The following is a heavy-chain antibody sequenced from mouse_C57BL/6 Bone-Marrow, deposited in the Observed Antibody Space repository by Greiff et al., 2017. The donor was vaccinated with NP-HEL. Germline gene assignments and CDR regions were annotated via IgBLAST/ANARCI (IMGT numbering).Heavy chain of an antibody. J-gene: IGHJ2*01. Sequence: KLVESGPGLVKPSQSLFLTYSITGFPITSCYYWIWIRQSPGKPLEWMGYITHSGETFYNPSLPSPFSIPREPATNHFFLQLNSVTTEVTAMFYCEGDSSGYRDFDYEGQGTTPTVSS. CDR1: GFPITSCYY. CDR2: ITHSGET. CDR3: EGDSSGYRDFDY. V-gene: IGHV12-3*01. D-gene: IGHD3-2*02.